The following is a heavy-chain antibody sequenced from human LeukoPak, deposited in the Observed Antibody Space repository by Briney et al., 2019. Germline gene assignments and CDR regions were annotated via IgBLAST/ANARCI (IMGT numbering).Heavy chain of an antibody. CDR2: IYHSGST. CDR3: ASPMYNSGWYGY. CDR1: GGSITSSSYY. D-gene: IGHD6-19*01. V-gene: IGHV4-39*01. Sequence: PSETLSLTCTVSGGSITSSSYYWGWIRQPPGEGLEWIGNIYHSGSTFYNPSLKSRVTISVDTSKNQFSLKLTSVTAADTAVYYCASPMYNSGWYGYWGPGARVTVSS. J-gene: IGHJ4*02.